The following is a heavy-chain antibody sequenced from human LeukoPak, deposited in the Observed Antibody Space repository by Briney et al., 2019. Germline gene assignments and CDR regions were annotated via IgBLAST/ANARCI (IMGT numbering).Heavy chain of an antibody. CDR1: GGSLSGYY. Sequence: SETLSLICAVYGGSLSGYYWSWIRQPPGKGLEWIGEINHSGSTNYNPSLKSRVTISIDTSKNQFSLKLSSVTAADTAVYYCARAYGPELSWGQGTLVTVSS. J-gene: IGHJ5*02. CDR2: INHSGST. CDR3: ARAYGPELS. V-gene: IGHV4-34*01. D-gene: IGHD3-10*01.